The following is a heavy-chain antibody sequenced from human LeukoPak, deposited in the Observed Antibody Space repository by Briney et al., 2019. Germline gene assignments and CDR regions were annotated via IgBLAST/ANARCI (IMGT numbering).Heavy chain of an antibody. CDR2: ISSSSGYI. J-gene: IGHJ4*02. CDR1: GFTFSIYN. CDR3: AKERYYDSSAYYSTY. V-gene: IGHV3-21*01. D-gene: IGHD3-22*01. Sequence: GGSLRLSCAASGFTFSIYNMNWGRQAPGKGLEWVSSISSSSGYIYYADSVKGRFTISRDNAKNSLYLQMNSLRAEDTAVYYCAKERYYDSSAYYSTYWGRGTLVTVSS.